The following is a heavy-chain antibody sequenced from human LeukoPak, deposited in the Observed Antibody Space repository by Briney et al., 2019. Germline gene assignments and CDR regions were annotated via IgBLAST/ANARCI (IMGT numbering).Heavy chain of an antibody. CDR1: GFTFSGYP. Sequence: PGGSLRLSCAASGFTFSGYPIHWVRRAPGKGLEWVAVVSYDGSNKYYADSVKGRFTISRDNSKNTLSLQMNSLRAEDTAVYYCARIHSQWPVDYWGQGTLVTVSS. CDR3: ARIHSQWPVDY. V-gene: IGHV3-30*14. CDR2: VSYDGSNK. J-gene: IGHJ4*02. D-gene: IGHD6-19*01.